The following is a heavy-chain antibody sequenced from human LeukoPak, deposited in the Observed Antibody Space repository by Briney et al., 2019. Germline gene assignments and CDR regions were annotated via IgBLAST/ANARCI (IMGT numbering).Heavy chain of an antibody. CDR2: ISGSGGST. CDR1: GFTFSSYA. Sequence: GGSLRLSCAASGFTFSSYAMSWVRQAPGKGLEWVSAISGSGGSTYYADSVKGRFTISRDNAKNSLYLQMNSLRAEDTAVYYCARDWGRQAYNLWGQGTLVTVSS. CDR3: ARDWGRQAYNL. D-gene: IGHD3-16*01. V-gene: IGHV3-23*01. J-gene: IGHJ5*02.